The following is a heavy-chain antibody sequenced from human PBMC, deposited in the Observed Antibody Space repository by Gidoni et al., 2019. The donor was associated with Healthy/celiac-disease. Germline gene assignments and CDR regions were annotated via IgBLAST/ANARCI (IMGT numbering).Heavy chain of an antibody. Sequence: QVQLVESGGGVVQPGRSLRLSCAASGFTFSSYGMHWVRQAPGKGLEWVAVIWYDGSNKYYADSVKGRFTISRDNSKNTLYLQMNSLRAEDTAVYYCASLRVTTVYGMDVWGQGTTVTVSS. CDR1: GFTFSSYG. V-gene: IGHV3-33*01. CDR3: ASLRVTTVYGMDV. CDR2: IWYDGSNK. D-gene: IGHD4-17*01. J-gene: IGHJ6*02.